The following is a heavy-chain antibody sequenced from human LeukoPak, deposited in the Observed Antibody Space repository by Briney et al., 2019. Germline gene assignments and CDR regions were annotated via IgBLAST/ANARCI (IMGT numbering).Heavy chain of an antibody. CDR2: IDKTTYPT. J-gene: IGHJ4*02. CDR1: EFIFSDYA. V-gene: IGHV3-23*05. D-gene: IGHD6-19*01. CDR3: AKFEGATIPGWFNDY. Sequence: GGSLRLSCAASEFIFSDYAMGWVRQAPGMGLEWVSTIDKTTYPTFYADSVKGRFTISRDNSKNTLYLQMNSLRTEDTAVYFCAKFEGATIPGWFNDYWGQGILVTVSS.